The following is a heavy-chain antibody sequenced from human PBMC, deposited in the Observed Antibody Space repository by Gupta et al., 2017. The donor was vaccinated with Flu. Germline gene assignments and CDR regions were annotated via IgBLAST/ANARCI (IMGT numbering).Heavy chain of an antibody. CDR2: IYYSGST. CDR3: ARDLLVTNAFDI. J-gene: IGHJ3*02. V-gene: IGHV4-59*01. D-gene: IGHD2-21*02. CDR1: GGSISSYY. Sequence: QVQLQESGPGLVKPSETLSLTCTVSGGSISSYYWSWIRQPPGKGLEWIGYIYYSGSTNYNPSLKSRVTISVDTSKKQFSLKLSSVTAADTAVYYCARDLLVTNAFDIGGQGTMVTVSS.